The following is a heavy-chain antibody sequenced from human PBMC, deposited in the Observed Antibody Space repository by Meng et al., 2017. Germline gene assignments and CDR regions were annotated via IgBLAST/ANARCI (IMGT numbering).Heavy chain of an antibody. D-gene: IGHD6-19*01. CDR3: ARRVAVAGNTSRVRWFDP. V-gene: IGHV1-2*02. Sequence: QVQLGQLGGEVKKPGASVKVSCKASGYTFTDYYLHWVRQAPGQGLEWMGWINPHSGGTYFAQNFQGRVTLTSDTSISTAYMELSRLRSDDTAMYYCARRVAVAGNTSRVRWFDPWGQGTLVTVSS. CDR1: GYTFTDYY. J-gene: IGHJ5*02. CDR2: INPHSGGT.